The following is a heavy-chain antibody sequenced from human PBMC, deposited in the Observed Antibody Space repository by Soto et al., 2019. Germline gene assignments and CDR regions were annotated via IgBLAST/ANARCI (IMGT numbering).Heavy chain of an antibody. CDR3: ARWQWELRKFDY. J-gene: IGHJ4*02. D-gene: IGHD1-26*01. V-gene: IGHV1-3*01. CDR1: GYTFTSYA. Sequence: ASVKVSCKASGYTFTSYAMHWVRQAPGQRLEWMGWINAGNGNTEYSQKFQGRVTITRDTSASTAYMELSSLRSEDTAVYYCARWQWELRKFDYWGQGTLVTVSS. CDR2: INAGNGNT.